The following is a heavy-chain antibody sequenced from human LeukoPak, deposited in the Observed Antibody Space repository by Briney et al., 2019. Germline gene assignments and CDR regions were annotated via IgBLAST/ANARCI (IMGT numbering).Heavy chain of an antibody. CDR3: ARELAYCGGDCYRPDAFDI. CDR2: INPNSGGT. D-gene: IGHD2-21*02. CDR1: GYTFTCYY. J-gene: IGHJ3*02. V-gene: IGHV1-2*02. Sequence: ASVKVSCKASGYTFTCYYMHWVRQAPGQGLEWMGWINPNSGGTNYAQKFQGRVTMTRDTSISTAYMELSRLRSDDTAVYYCARELAYCGGDCYRPDAFDIWGQGTMVTVSS.